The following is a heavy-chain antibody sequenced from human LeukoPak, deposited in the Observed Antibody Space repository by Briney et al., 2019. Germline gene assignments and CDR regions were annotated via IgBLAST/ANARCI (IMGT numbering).Heavy chain of an antibody. CDR3: ARDQTDAHQLPIDY. CDR1: GGPISSSSYY. Sequence: SETLSLTCTVSGGPISSSSYYWGWIRQPPGKGLEWIGSIYYSGSTYYNPSLKSRVTISVDTSKNQFSLKLSSVTAADTAVYYCARDQTDAHQLPIDYWGQGTLVTVSS. J-gene: IGHJ4*02. D-gene: IGHD2-2*01. V-gene: IGHV4-39*07. CDR2: IYYSGST.